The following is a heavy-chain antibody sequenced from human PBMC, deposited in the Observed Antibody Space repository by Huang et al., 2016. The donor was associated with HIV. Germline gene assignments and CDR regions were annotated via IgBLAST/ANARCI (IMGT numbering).Heavy chain of an antibody. CDR3: ARRFSSSSGYFDY. Sequence: VQLVQSGAEVKKPGESLKISCKGSGYSFSSYWIAWVRQMPGKGLEWVGIIFPEYSDNTYSTSFEGQVTISADKSSGTAYLQWSSLKASDTAMYYCARRFSSSSGYFDYWGQGSLVTVSS. V-gene: IGHV5-51*01. D-gene: IGHD6-6*01. CDR1: GYSFSSYW. CDR2: IFPEYSDN. J-gene: IGHJ4*02.